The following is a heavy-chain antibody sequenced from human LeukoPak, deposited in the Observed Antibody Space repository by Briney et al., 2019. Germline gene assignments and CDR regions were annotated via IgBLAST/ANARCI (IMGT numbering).Heavy chain of an antibody. J-gene: IGHJ6*03. Sequence: GSLRLSCAASGFTFSSYWMHWVRQGPGKGLVWVSRIYSDGSRTTYADSVKGRFTISGDNAKNTLYLQMKSLRAEDTAVYYCAKGGGYEAQYYYYYLDVWGKGTTVTISS. CDR1: GFTFSSYW. D-gene: IGHD5-12*01. CDR2: IYSDGSRT. CDR3: AKGGGYEAQYYYYYLDV. V-gene: IGHV3-74*01.